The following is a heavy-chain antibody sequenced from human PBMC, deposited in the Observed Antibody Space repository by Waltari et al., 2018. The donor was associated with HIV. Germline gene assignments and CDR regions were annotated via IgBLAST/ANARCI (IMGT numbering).Heavy chain of an antibody. CDR1: GGSFSGYY. CDR3: ARGPWFVAGKLSYFDY. J-gene: IGHJ4*02. CDR2: INHSGST. V-gene: IGHV4-34*01. Sequence: QVQLQQWGAGLLKPSETLSLTCAVYGGSFSGYYWSWIRPPPGKGLEWIGEINHSGSTNYNPSLKSRVTISVDTSKNQFSLKLSSVTAADTAVYYCARGPWFVAGKLSYFDYWGQGTLVTVSS. D-gene: IGHD6-19*01.